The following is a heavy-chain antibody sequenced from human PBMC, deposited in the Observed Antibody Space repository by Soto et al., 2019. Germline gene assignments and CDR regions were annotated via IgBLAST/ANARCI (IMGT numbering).Heavy chain of an antibody. V-gene: IGHV3-7*01. CDR1: GFTFSSYW. J-gene: IGHJ6*03. Sequence: HPGGSLRLSCEASGFTFSSYWMSWVRQAPGKGLEWVANIKQDGSEKYYVDSVKGRFTISRDNARNSLYLQMNSLRAEDTAVYYCARGNGYTIFGVVITLGYMDVWGRGTTVTVSS. CDR3: ARGNGYTIFGVVITLGYMDV. CDR2: IKQDGSEK. D-gene: IGHD3-3*01.